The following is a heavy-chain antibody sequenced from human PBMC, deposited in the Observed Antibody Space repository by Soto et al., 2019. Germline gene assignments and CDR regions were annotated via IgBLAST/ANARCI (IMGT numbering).Heavy chain of an antibody. Sequence: EVQLVESGGGLLQHGGSLTLSCTASGFTFSNYWMHWVRQAPGKGLVWVSRTKSDGSGTSYTDSVKGRFTISRDNAYNTLDLQMSNLRAEDTAVYYCARGGFDYGPGRMDVWGKGTTGIVSS. CDR2: TKSDGSGT. V-gene: IGHV3-74*01. D-gene: IGHD3-10*01. CDR1: GFTFSNYW. J-gene: IGHJ6*04. CDR3: ARGGFDYGPGRMDV.